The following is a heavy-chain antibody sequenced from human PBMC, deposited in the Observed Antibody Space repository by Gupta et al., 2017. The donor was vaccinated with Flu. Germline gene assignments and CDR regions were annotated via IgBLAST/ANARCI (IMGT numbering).Heavy chain of an antibody. V-gene: IGHV3-23*01. CDR2: IRASEGNI. D-gene: IGHD6-13*01. J-gene: IGHJ4*02. CDR3: ANLAAAGSFYLDY. Sequence: GMTWVRQAPGKGLEWVAGIRASEGNIFYADSVKGRFTISRDNSKNTLFLQMNDLRADDTARYYCANLAAAGSFYLDYWGQGSLVTVSS. CDR1: G.